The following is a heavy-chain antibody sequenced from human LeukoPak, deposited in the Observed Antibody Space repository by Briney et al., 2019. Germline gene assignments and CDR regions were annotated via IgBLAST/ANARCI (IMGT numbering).Heavy chain of an antibody. J-gene: IGHJ5*02. Sequence: ASVKVSCKASGYTFTAHYMHWVRQAPGQGLEWMGRINPNSGDTDYAQNFQGRVTMTRDTSISTAYMELSSLRSDDTAVYYCARDGYSQSWFDPWGQGILVTVSS. V-gene: IGHV1-2*06. D-gene: IGHD4-11*01. CDR2: INPNSGDT. CDR1: GYTFTAHY. CDR3: ARDGYSQSWFDP.